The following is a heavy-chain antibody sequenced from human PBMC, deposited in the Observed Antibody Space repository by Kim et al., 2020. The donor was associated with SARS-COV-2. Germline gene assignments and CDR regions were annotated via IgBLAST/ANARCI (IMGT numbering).Heavy chain of an antibody. CDR3: ARGGVVGSSSRGDY. Sequence: PSLKSRVTISVDTSKNQFSLKLSSVTAADTAVYYCARGGVVGSSSRGDYWGQGTLVTVSS. D-gene: IGHD6-6*01. J-gene: IGHJ4*02. V-gene: IGHV4-34*01.